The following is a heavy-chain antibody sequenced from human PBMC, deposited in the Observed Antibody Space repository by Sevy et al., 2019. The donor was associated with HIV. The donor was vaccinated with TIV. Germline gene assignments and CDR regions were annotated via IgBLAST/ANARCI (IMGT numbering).Heavy chain of an antibody. V-gene: IGHV1-18*01. CDR2: ISGYTGKI. CDR1: GYTFTSYG. D-gene: IGHD1-26*01. Sequence: ASVKVSCKASGYTFTSYGVSWVRQAPGQGLEWMGWISGYTGKINYAEMFQGRVTLTIDPSTGTAYLELRSLRSDDTAFYYCASVAYFSRPYYSDYWGQGTQVTVSS. CDR3: ASVAYFSRPYYSDY. J-gene: IGHJ4*02.